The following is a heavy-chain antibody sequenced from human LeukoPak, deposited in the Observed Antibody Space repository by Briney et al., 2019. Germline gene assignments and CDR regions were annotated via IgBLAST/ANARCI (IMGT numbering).Heavy chain of an antibody. CDR2: ISGSGGST. D-gene: IGHD6-19*01. V-gene: IGHV3-23*01. CDR3: AKAYSSGCLDY. J-gene: IGHJ4*02. CDR1: GFTFSSYA. Sequence: PGGSLRLCCAASGFTFSSYAMNWVRQAPGKGLEWVSAISGSGGSTYYADSVKGRFTISRDNSKNTLCLQMNGLRAEDTAVYYCAKAYSSGCLDYWGQGTLVTVSS.